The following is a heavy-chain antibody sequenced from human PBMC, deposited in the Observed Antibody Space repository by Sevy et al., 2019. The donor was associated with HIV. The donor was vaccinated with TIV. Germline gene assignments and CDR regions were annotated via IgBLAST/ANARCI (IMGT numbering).Heavy chain of an antibody. Sequence: GGSLRLSCAASGFTLSDYYMTWIRQAPGKGLEWLSYISSSGSTISYADSVKGRFTISRDNAKNSQYLQMNSLRAEDTVVYYCARARGYSGYDWGNWFDPWGQGTLVTVSS. CDR2: ISSSGSTI. CDR3: ARARGYSGYDWGNWFDP. J-gene: IGHJ5*02. D-gene: IGHD5-12*01. CDR1: GFTLSDYY. V-gene: IGHV3-11*04.